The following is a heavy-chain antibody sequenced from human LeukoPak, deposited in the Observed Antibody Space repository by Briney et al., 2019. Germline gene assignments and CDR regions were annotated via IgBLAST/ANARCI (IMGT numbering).Heavy chain of an antibody. CDR3: AKDWKWADKNYYYYYGMDV. CDR1: GFSFRNYG. J-gene: IGHJ6*02. D-gene: IGHD1-26*01. V-gene: IGHV3-30*18. Sequence: GGSLRLPCAASGFSFRNYGMHWVRQAPGKGLEWVAVMSFDGSNKNHADSVKGRFTISRDNSKNTLYLQMNSLRAEDTAVYYCAKDWKWADKNYYYYYGMDVWGQGTTVTVSS. CDR2: MSFDGSNK.